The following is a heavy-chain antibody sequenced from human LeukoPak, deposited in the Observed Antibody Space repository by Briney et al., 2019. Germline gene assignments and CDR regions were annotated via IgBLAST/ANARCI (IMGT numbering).Heavy chain of an antibody. D-gene: IGHD3-10*01. CDR2: MNPNSGNT. Sequence: GASVKVSCKASGYTFTSYDINWVRQATGQGLEWMGWMNPNSGNTGYAQKFQGRVTITRNTSISTAYVELSSLRSEDTAVYYCARGSSSNAEYYYYYMDVWGKGTTVTVSS. V-gene: IGHV1-8*03. CDR1: GYTFTSYD. CDR3: ARGSSSNAEYYYYYMDV. J-gene: IGHJ6*03.